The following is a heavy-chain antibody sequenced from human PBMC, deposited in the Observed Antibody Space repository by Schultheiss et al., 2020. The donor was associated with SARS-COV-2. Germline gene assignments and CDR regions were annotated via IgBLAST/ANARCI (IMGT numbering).Heavy chain of an antibody. Sequence: SVKVSCKASGGTFSTYAINWVRQAPGQGLEWMGGINPNSGGTNYAQKFQGRVTMTRDTSISTAYMELSRLRSDDTAVYLCARTSAYYFASPQYYFDYWGQGTLVTVSS. CDR3: ARTSAYYFASPQYYFDY. D-gene: IGHD3-22*01. CDR2: INPNSGGT. J-gene: IGHJ4*02. V-gene: IGHV1-2*02. CDR1: GGTFSTYA.